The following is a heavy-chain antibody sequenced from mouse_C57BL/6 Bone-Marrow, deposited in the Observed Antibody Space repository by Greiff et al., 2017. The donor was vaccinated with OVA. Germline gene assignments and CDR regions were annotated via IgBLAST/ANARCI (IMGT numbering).Heavy chain of an antibody. CDR1: GYTFTSYW. CDR3: ARGDYYGSSSAWFAY. CDR2: IHPNSGST. D-gene: IGHD1-1*01. J-gene: IGHJ3*01. V-gene: IGHV1-64*01. Sequence: QVQLQQPGAELVKPGASVKLSCKASGYTFTSYWMHWVKQRPGQGLEWIGMIHPNSGSTNYNEKFKSKATLTVDKSSSTADMQLSSLTSEDSAVYYCARGDYYGSSSAWFAYWGQGTLVTVSA.